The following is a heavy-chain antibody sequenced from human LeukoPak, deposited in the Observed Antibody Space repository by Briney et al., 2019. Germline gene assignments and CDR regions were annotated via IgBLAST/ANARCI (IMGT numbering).Heavy chain of an antibody. D-gene: IGHD2-21*01. CDR3: ACVVRGAFDI. V-gene: IGHV1-46*03. CDR1: GFSFTSYY. J-gene: IGHJ3*02. Sequence: ASVKVSCKASGFSFTSYYMHWVRQAPGQGLEWMGIINPSGGSTSYPQKFQGRVTMTRDTSTSTVYMELSSLRSEDTAVYYCACVVRGAFDIWGQGTLVTVSS. CDR2: INPSGGST.